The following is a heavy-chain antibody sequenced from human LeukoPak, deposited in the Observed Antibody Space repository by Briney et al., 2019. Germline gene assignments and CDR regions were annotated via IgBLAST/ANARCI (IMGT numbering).Heavy chain of an antibody. Sequence: GASVKVSCKASGYTFTSYGISWVRQAPGQGLEWMGWISAYNGNTNYAQKLQGRVTMTTDTSTGTAYMELRSLRSDDTAVYYCARDHPHYYGSGSYPLDYWGQGTLVTVYS. V-gene: IGHV1-18*01. CDR1: GYTFTSYG. D-gene: IGHD3-10*01. J-gene: IGHJ4*02. CDR2: ISAYNGNT. CDR3: ARDHPHYYGSGSYPLDY.